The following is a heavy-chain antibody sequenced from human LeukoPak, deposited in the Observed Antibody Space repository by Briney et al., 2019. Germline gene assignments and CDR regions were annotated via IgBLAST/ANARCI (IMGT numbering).Heavy chain of an antibody. CDR1: GFIFSNYA. CDR3: AKGSAAGRPYYFDY. V-gene: IGHV3-23*01. CDR2: IDSTGAYT. J-gene: IGHJ4*02. Sequence: GGSLRPSCAASGFIFSNYAMSWVRQAPGKGLEWVSAIDSTGAYTWYADSVKGRFTISKDSSKTILYLQMNSLRAEDAAVYFCAKGSAAGRPYYFDYWGQGTLVTVSS. D-gene: IGHD6-25*01.